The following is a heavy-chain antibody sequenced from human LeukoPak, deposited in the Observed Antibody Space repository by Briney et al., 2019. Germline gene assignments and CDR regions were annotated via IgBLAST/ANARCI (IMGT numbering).Heavy chain of an antibody. D-gene: IGHD3-10*01. Sequence: GGSLRLSCAASGFTFSSYSMNWVRQAPGKGLEWVSYISSSSSTIYHADSVKGRFTISRDNAKNSLYLQMNSLRAEDTAVYYCARIHLTDYYGSGRNFDYWGQGTLVTVSS. CDR1: GFTFSSYS. J-gene: IGHJ4*02. CDR2: ISSSSSTI. CDR3: ARIHLTDYYGSGRNFDY. V-gene: IGHV3-48*04.